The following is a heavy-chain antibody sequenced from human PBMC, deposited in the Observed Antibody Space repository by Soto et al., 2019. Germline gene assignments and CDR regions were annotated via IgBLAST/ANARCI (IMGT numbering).Heavy chain of an antibody. V-gene: IGHV1-69*13. Sequence: GGSVKVSCKASGCTFSSYAISWVRQAPGQGLEWMGGIIPIFGTANYAQKFQGRVTITADESTSTAYMELSSLRSEDTAVYYCANGYGGNSVRRAFDIWGQGTMVTVSS. CDR2: IIPIFGTA. CDR3: ANGYGGNSVRRAFDI. CDR1: GCTFSSYA. D-gene: IGHD2-21*02. J-gene: IGHJ3*02.